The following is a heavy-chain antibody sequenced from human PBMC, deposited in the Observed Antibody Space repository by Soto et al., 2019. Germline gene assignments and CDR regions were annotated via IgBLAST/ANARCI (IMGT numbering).Heavy chain of an antibody. V-gene: IGHV6-1*01. J-gene: IGHJ4*02. CDR3: AREVDRRSSSSHSFDY. CDR1: GDSVSSNSAA. CDR2: TYYRSKWYN. D-gene: IGHD6-6*01. Sequence: RSQTLSLTCAISGDSVSSNSAAWNWIRQSPSRGLEWLGRTYYRSKWYNDYAVSVKSRITINPDTSKNQFSLQLNSVTPEDTAVYYCAREVDRRSSSSHSFDYWGQGTLVTVSS.